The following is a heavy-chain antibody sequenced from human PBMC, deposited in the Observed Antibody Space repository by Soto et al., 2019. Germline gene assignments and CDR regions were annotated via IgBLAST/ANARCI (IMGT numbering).Heavy chain of an antibody. CDR2: ISGSGGST. CDR1: GFTFSSYA. V-gene: IGHV3-23*01. Sequence: GGSLRLSCAASGFTFSSYAMSWVRQAPGKGLEWVSAISGSGGSTYYADSVKGRFTISRDNSKNTLYLQMNSLRAEDTAVYYCAKDYDYIWGSYRYRYAFDIWGQGTMVTVSS. J-gene: IGHJ3*02. D-gene: IGHD3-16*02. CDR3: AKDYDYIWGSYRYRYAFDI.